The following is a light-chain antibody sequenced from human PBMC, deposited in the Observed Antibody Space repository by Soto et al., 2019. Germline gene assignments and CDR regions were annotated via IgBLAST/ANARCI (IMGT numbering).Light chain of an antibody. CDR1: LSISSW. Sequence: DIQMTQSPSTLSASVGDRVTITCRASLSISSWLAWYQQKPGKAPKLLIYKAFSLESGVPSRFSGSGSGREFSLTISSLRPDDFATYYCLQYNSYPYTFGQGTKLEIK. CDR2: KAF. V-gene: IGKV1-5*03. J-gene: IGKJ2*01. CDR3: LQYNSYPYT.